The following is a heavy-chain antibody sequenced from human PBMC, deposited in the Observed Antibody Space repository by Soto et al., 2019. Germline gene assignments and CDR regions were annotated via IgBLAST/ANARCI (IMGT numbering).Heavy chain of an antibody. CDR3: AKDRVGGVPDAFDI. CDR2: ISGSGTTT. D-gene: IGHD2-8*01. CDR1: GFTSTNYV. V-gene: IGHV3-23*01. Sequence: EVHLLDSGGGLVQPGGSLRLSCAASGFTSTNYVMNWVRQAPGKGLEWVSSISGSGTTTFYADSVKGRFIISRDNSKDTLYLQMNSLRAEDTALYYCAKDRVGGVPDAFDIWGQGTMGTVS. J-gene: IGHJ3*02.